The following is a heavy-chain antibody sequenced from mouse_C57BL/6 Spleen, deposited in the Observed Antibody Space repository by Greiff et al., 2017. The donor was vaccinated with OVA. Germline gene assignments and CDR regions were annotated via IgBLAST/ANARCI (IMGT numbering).Heavy chain of an antibody. CDR2: IDPSDSET. J-gene: IGHJ3*01. V-gene: IGHV1-52*01. Sequence: QVQLKQPGAELVRPGSSVKLSCKASGYTFTSYWMHWVKQRPIQGLEWIGNIDPSDSETHYNQKFKDKATLTVDKSSSTAYMQLSSLTSEDSAVYYCARGEGSAWFAYWGQGTLVTVSA. CDR3: ARGEGSAWFAY. CDR1: GYTFTSYW.